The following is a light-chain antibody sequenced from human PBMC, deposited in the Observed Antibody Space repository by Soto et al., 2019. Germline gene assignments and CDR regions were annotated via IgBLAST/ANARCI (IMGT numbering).Light chain of an antibody. J-gene: IGLJ2*01. CDR3: SSYTSGATI. CDR1: SSDVGGYNY. Sequence: QSALTQPASVSGSPGQSITISCTGTSSDVGGYNYVSWYQQHPGKAPKLIIYDVTNRPSGVSNRFSGSKSGNTASLTISGLKAEDEAEYYCSSYTSGATIFGGGTKLTVL. V-gene: IGLV2-14*01. CDR2: DVT.